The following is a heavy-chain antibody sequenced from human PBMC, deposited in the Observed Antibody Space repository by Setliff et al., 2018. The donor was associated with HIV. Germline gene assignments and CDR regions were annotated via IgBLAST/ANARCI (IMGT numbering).Heavy chain of an antibody. J-gene: IGHJ5*02. D-gene: IGHD3-10*01. V-gene: IGHV3-72*01. CDR2: TKNKDNSFTT. Sequence: GSLRLSCAASGFTFSDHYMDWVRQAPGKGLEWVGRTKNKDNSFTTEYAASVKGRFTISRDDSKNSLSLHMNGLKTEDTAVYYCAVWIREVISWGRGTLVTVSS. CDR1: GFTFSDHY. CDR3: AVWIREVIS.